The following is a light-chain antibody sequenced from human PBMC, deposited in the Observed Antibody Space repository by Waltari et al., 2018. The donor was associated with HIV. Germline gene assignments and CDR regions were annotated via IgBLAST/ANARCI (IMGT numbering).Light chain of an antibody. CDR2: SND. V-gene: IGLV1-44*01. Sequence: QSVLTQPPSASGTPGQRVTISCSGSNSNIGSNTVTWYQQLPGSAPKVLMYSNDHRPSGVPDRFSGSKSGTSASLAISGVQSGDEADYYCASWDDSLNAYVFGTGTKVTVL. CDR1: NSNIGSNT. CDR3: ASWDDSLNAYV. J-gene: IGLJ1*01.